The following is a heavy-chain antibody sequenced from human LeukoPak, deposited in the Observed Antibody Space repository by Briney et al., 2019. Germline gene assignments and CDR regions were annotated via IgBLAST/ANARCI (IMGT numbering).Heavy chain of an antibody. D-gene: IGHD3-9*01. CDR2: ISGSGGRT. Sequence: PGGSLRLSCAASGFTFSSYAMSWVRQAPGKGLEWVSAISGSGGRTYYADSVQGRFPISRDNSKNTLYLQMNSLRAEDTAVYYCARATVLRYFDWLFPGIFDYWGQGTLVTVSS. J-gene: IGHJ4*02. CDR3: ARATVLRYFDWLFPGIFDY. V-gene: IGHV3-23*01. CDR1: GFTFSSYA.